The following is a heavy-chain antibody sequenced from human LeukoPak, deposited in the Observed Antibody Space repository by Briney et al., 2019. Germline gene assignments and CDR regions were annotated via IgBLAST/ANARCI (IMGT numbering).Heavy chain of an antibody. Sequence: SETLSLTCTVSGGSISSYYWSWIRQPPGKGLEWIGYIYYSGSTNYNPSLKSRVTISVDTSKNQFSLKLSSVTAADTAVYYCARWTKGLDAFDIWGQGTMVTVSS. CDR3: ARWTKGLDAFDI. D-gene: IGHD4/OR15-4a*01. V-gene: IGHV4-59*01. J-gene: IGHJ3*02. CDR2: IYYSGST. CDR1: GGSISSYY.